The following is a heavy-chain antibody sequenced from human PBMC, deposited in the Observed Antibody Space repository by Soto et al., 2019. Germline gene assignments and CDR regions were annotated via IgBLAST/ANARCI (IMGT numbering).Heavy chain of an antibody. J-gene: IGHJ4*02. CDR3: ARGPDTFDY. Sequence: SETLSLTCAVYGGSFSGYYWSWIRQPPGKGLEWIGEINHSGSTNYNPSLKSRVTISVDTSKNQFSLKLSSVTAADTAVYYCARGPDTFDYWGQGTLVTVFS. CDR2: INHSGST. CDR1: GGSFSGYY. V-gene: IGHV4-34*01. D-gene: IGHD5-18*01.